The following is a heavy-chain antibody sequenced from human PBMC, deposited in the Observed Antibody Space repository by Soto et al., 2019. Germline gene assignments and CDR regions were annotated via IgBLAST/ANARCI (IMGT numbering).Heavy chain of an antibody. V-gene: IGHV3-74*01. CDR3: AREGYCSSTSCYSFDY. D-gene: IGHD2-2*01. CDR2: INSDGSTT. J-gene: IGHJ4*02. CDR1: GFTFSSYW. Sequence: VGSLRLSCAASGFTFSSYWMHWVRQAPGKGLVWVSRINSDGSTTSYADSVKGRFTISRDNGKNTLYLQMGSLRAEDMAVYYCAREGYCSSTSCYSFDYWGQGTLVTVSS.